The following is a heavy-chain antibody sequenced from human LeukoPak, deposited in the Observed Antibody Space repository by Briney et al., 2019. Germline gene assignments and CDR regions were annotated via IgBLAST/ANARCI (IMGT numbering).Heavy chain of an antibody. Sequence: SETLSLTCAVSGYSMRSGYYWDWIRQPPGKGLEWIGSIYHSGSTYYNPSLKSRVTISVDTSKNQFSLNLSSVTAADTAVYYCASRSYSYGYSYWGQGNLVTVSS. CDR1: GYSMRSGYY. J-gene: IGHJ4*02. V-gene: IGHV4-38-2*01. CDR3: ASRSYSYGYSY. CDR2: IYHSGST. D-gene: IGHD5-18*01.